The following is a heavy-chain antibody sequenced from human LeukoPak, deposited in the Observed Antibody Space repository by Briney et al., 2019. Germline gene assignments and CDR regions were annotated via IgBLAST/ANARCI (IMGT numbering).Heavy chain of an antibody. J-gene: IGHJ4*02. V-gene: IGHV3-74*01. CDR1: GFTFSGYW. D-gene: IGHD3-22*01. CDR3: ARVDYDSSGPSGDY. Sequence: GGSLRLSCAASGFTFSGYWMHWVRQAPGKGLVWVSRINSDGGSTSYADSVKGRFTISRDNAKNTLYLQMNSLRAEDTAVYYCARVDYDSSGPSGDYWGQGTLVTVSS. CDR2: INSDGGST.